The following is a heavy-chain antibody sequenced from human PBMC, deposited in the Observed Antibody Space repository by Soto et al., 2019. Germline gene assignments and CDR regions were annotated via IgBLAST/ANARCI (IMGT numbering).Heavy chain of an antibody. CDR2: INPSGGST. V-gene: IGHV1-46*01. Sequence: GASVKVSWKASGYTFTSYYMHWVRQAPGQGLEWMGIINPSGGSTSYAQKFQGRVTMTRDTSTSTAYVELRSLRSDDTAVYYCARSLVWFGDLYMDVWGKGTTVTVSS. CDR3: ARSLVWFGDLYMDV. D-gene: IGHD3-10*01. J-gene: IGHJ6*03. CDR1: GYTFTSYY.